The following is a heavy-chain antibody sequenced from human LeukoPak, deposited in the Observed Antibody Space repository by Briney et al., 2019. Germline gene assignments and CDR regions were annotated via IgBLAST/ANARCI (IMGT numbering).Heavy chain of an antibody. J-gene: IGHJ4*02. CDR1: GFTFSSYA. V-gene: IGHV3-30-3*01. D-gene: IGHD1/OR15-1a*01. Sequence: PGRSLRLSCAASGFTFSSYAMHWVRQAPGKGLEWVAVISYDGSNKYYADSVEGRFTISRDNSKNTLCLQMNSLRAEDTAVYYCARAPPKNSFDYWGQGTLVTVSS. CDR3: ARAPPKNSFDY. CDR2: ISYDGSNK.